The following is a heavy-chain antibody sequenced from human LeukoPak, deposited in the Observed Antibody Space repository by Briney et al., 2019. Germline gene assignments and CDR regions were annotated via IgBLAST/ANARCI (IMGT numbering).Heavy chain of an antibody. J-gene: IGHJ5*02. CDR1: GFTFSSYA. CDR3: AKTVHL. Sequence: GGSLRLSCAASGFTFSSYATTWVRQAPGKGLEWVSTISDSGGSAYYADSVKGRFTISRDDSKNTLYLQMNSLRAEDTAVYYSAKTVHLWGQGTLVTVSS. V-gene: IGHV3-23*01. CDR2: ISDSGGSA.